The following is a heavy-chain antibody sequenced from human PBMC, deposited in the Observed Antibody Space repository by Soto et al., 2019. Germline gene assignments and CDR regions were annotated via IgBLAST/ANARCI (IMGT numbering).Heavy chain of an antibody. CDR1: GYTFTSYA. D-gene: IGHD6-19*01. J-gene: IGHJ6*02. Sequence: GASVKVSCKASGYTFTSYAMHWVRQAPGQRLEWMGWINAGNGNTKYSQKFQGRVTITRDTSASTAYMELSSLRSEDTAVYYCARREEYSSGFQGGYYYYYGMDVWGQGTTVTVSS. V-gene: IGHV1-3*01. CDR2: INAGNGNT. CDR3: ARREEYSSGFQGGYYYYYGMDV.